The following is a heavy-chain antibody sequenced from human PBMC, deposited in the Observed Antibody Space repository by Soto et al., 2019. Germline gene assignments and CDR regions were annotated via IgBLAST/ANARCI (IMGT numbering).Heavy chain of an antibody. CDR2: IGTSGTPT. CDR3: TRILWSSRRDALDI. J-gene: IGHJ6*02. Sequence: GGSLRLSCIASGFTFRNYAMAWVRQARGEDLEWVSAIGTSGTPTLYADSVKSRFSISRDASRNTVSLQMNSLGVEDTATYYCTRILWSSRRDALDIWGQGTTVTVSS. V-gene: IGHV3-23*01. CDR1: GFTFRNYA. D-gene: IGHD2-21*01.